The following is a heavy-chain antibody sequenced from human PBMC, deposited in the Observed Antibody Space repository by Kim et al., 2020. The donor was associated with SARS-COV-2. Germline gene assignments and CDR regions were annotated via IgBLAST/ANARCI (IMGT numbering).Heavy chain of an antibody. CDR1: EFTFSSFA. Sequence: GGSLRLSCAASEFTFSSFAMAWVRQAPGKGLEWLSAISAHDGKTYYAVSVKGRFTISRDDSSNILYLQVSSLRADDTALYYCARDAPGSSHHCDAWGQGT. V-gene: IGHV3-23*01. D-gene: IGHD6-6*01. J-gene: IGHJ5*02. CDR2: ISAHDGKT. CDR3: ARDAPGSSHHCDA.